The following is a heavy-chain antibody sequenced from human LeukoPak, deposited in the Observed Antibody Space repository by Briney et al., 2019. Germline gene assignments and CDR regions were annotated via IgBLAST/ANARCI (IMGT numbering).Heavy chain of an antibody. CDR1: GYTFTGYY. Sequence: ASVKVSCKASGYTFTGYYMHWVRQAPGQGLEWMGWINPNSGGTNYAQKFQGRVTMTRDTSISTAYMELSRLRSDDTAVYYCARDLSRGGKDIVVVPAAPHGAFDIWGQGTMVTVSS. V-gene: IGHV1-2*02. CDR3: ARDLSRGGKDIVVVPAAPHGAFDI. CDR2: INPNSGGT. J-gene: IGHJ3*02. D-gene: IGHD2-2*01.